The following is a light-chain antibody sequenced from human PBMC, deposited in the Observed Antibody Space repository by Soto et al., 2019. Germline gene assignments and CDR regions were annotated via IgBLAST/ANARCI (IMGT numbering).Light chain of an antibody. Sequence: DIQMTQSRPTLSASVGQRLTITCRGSQSISTWLAWYQQEPGKAPKLLSQKASSLQSGVPSRFRGSGSGTDFTLTISSLHPDDFETYYCQQYNSYSPTFGQGTKVDI. CDR1: QSISTW. CDR3: QQYNSYSPT. V-gene: IGKV1-5*03. J-gene: IGKJ1*01. CDR2: KAS.